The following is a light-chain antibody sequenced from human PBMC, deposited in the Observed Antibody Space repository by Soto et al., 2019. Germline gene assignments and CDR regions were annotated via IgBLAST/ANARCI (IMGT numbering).Light chain of an antibody. V-gene: IGLV2-14*01. CDR3: RPSTDRSNYV. CDR2: QVT. CDR1: SSDLAIYNY. Sequence: QSVLTQPASVSGSPGQSITISCTGTSSDLAIYNYVSWYQQQPGKAPKLMIYQVTNRPSGVSNRFSGSRSGNTASLTISGLQAQDEADYYCRPSTDRSNYVFGTATK. J-gene: IGLJ1*01.